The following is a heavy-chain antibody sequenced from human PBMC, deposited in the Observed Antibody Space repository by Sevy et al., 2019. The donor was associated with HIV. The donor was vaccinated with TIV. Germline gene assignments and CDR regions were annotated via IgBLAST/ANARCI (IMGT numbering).Heavy chain of an antibody. CDR3: ARLNYYDSSGYYWDYFDY. Sequence: SETLSLTCTVSGGSISSGDYYWSWIRQPPGKGLEWIVYIYYSGSTYYNSSLTSRVTISVETSKNQFLRKLSSVTAADTAVYYCARLNYYDSSGYYWDYFDYWGQGTLVTVSS. V-gene: IGHV4-30-4*01. D-gene: IGHD3-22*01. CDR2: IYYSGST. J-gene: IGHJ4*02. CDR1: GGSISSGDYY.